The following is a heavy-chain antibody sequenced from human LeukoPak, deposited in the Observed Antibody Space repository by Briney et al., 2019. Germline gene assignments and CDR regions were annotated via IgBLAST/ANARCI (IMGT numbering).Heavy chain of an antibody. CDR3: ARPSYTSGSYFLD. CDR1: GLIFSSYW. Sequence: GGSLRLSCEASGLIFSSYWMGWVRQAPGKGLEWVANIKHDEGEKYYVDSVKGRFTISRDNGKNSLYLRMNSLRAEDTAVYYCARPSYTSGSYFLDWGQGTLVTVSS. CDR2: IKHDEGEK. J-gene: IGHJ4*02. D-gene: IGHD3-10*01. V-gene: IGHV3-7*01.